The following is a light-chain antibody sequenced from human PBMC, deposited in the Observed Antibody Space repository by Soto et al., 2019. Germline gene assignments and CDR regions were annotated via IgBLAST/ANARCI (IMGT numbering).Light chain of an antibody. V-gene: IGKV3-20*01. CDR2: ATS. Sequence: EILLTPSPCTLSLYPWERATLSCRASQSVSSIYLAWYQQKPGQAPSLLIYATSSRATGIPDRFSGSGSGTDFSLTISRLEPEDFAVYYCQQYGSSPITFGQGTRLEIK. CDR3: QQYGSSPIT. CDR1: QSVSSIY. J-gene: IGKJ5*01.